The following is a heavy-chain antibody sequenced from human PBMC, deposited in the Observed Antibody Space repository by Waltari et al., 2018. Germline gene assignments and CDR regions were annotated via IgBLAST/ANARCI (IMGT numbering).Heavy chain of an antibody. D-gene: IGHD1-7*01. CDR2: IYWNDDK. J-gene: IGHJ4*02. CDR3: AQTGNGNYGPLLDD. Sequence: QITLKESGPTLVKPTQTLTLTCTFSGFSLSTSGVGVGWIRQPPGKALEWLALIYWNDDKRYSPSVKSRLTITTDTSKNQLCLTMNSMDPVDTATYYCAQTGNGNYGPLLDDWGQGTLVTVSS. V-gene: IGHV2-5*01. CDR1: GFSLSTSGVG.